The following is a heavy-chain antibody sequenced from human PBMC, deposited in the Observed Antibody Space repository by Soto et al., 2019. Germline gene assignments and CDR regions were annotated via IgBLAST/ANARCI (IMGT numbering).Heavy chain of an antibody. J-gene: IGHJ4*02. CDR2: INPGGGST. V-gene: IGHV1-46*01. D-gene: IGHD1-7*01. Sequence: GASVKVSCKASGYTFTSYDMHWVRQAPGQGLEWVGMINPGGGSTTYAQKFQGRATMTRDTSTTTVNMELSSLRSEDTATYYCARDAPFPISGTTFDYWGQGTLVTVSS. CDR1: GYTFTSYD. CDR3: ARDAPFPISGTTFDY.